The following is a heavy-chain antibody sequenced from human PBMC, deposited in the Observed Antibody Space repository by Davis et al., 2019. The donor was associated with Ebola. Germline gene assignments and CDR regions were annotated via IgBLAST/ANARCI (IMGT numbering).Heavy chain of an antibody. CDR1: GFTFSSYA. J-gene: IGHJ4*02. CDR3: AKAHLWNIVVVPAAIQGSDY. D-gene: IGHD2-2*02. Sequence: GESLKISCAASGFTFSSYAMSWVRQAPGKGLEWVSAISGSGGSTYYADSVKGRFTTSRDNSKKTLYLQMNSLRADDTAVYYCAKAHLWNIVVVPAAIQGSDYWGQGTLVTVSS. CDR2: ISGSGGST. V-gene: IGHV3-23*01.